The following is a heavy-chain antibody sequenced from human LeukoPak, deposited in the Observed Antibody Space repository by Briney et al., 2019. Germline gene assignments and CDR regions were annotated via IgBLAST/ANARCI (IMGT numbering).Heavy chain of an antibody. CDR3: ARGSSKEGDAFDT. CDR2: INPSGGST. Sequence: ASVKVSCKASGYTFTSYYMHWVRQAPGQGLEWMGIINPSGGSTSYAQKLQGRVTMTRDTSTSTVYMELSSLRSEDTAIYFCARGSSKEGDAFDTWGQGKMVTVSS. D-gene: IGHD2-2*01. V-gene: IGHV1-46*04. CDR1: GYTFTSYY. J-gene: IGHJ3*02.